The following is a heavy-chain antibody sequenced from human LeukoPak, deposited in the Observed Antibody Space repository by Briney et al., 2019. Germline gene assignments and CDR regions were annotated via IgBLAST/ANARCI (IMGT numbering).Heavy chain of an antibody. J-gene: IGHJ4*02. CDR3: TTDHGQWLVPHPPLSFDY. V-gene: IGHV3-15*01. Sequence: GGSLRLSCAASGFTFSNAWMSSLRQAPGKGLEWVGRIKSKTDGGTTDYAAPVKDRFTISRDDSKNTLYLQMNSLKTEDTAVYYCTTDHGQWLVPHPPLSFDYWGQGTLVTVSS. D-gene: IGHD6-19*01. CDR1: GFTFSNAW. CDR2: IKSKTDGGTT.